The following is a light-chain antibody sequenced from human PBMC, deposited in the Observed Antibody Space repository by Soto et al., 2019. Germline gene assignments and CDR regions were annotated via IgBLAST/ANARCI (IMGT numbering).Light chain of an antibody. CDR3: CSSAGSHMV. CDR2: DVS. J-gene: IGLJ2*01. V-gene: IGLV2-11*01. CDR1: SSDVGGYNY. Sequence: QSALTQPRSVSGSPGQSVTISCTGTSSDVGGYNYVSWYLHHPGKAPKLLIYDVSKRPAGVPDRFSGSKSGNTASLTISGLQAEDEADYYCCSSAGSHMVFGGGTKLTVL.